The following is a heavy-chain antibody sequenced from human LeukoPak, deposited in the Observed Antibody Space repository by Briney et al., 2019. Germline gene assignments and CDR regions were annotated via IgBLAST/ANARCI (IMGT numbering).Heavy chain of an antibody. CDR3: ARDRWYYYGSGRGPFDP. D-gene: IGHD3-10*01. CDR1: GYTFTSYY. V-gene: IGHV1-46*01. Sequence: ASVKVSCKASGYTFTSYYMHWVRQAPGQGLEWMGIINPSGGSTSYAQKFQGRVTMTRDTSTSTVYMELSSLRSEDTAVYYRARDRWYYYGSGRGPFDPWGQGTLVTVSS. CDR2: INPSGGST. J-gene: IGHJ5*02.